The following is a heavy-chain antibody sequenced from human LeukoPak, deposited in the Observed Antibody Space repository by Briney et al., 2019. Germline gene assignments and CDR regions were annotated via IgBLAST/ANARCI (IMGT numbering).Heavy chain of an antibody. CDR3: ARGSYFDY. Sequence: PGGSLTLSCAASGFAFSTHTQNWVGQAPGKGLEWLSYISAGGGTIYYADPVKGRFTVSRDNAKNSLYLQMNSLRDEDTAVYYCARGSYFDYWGQGTLVTVSS. V-gene: IGHV3-48*02. CDR1: GFAFSTHT. J-gene: IGHJ4*02. CDR2: ISAGGGTI.